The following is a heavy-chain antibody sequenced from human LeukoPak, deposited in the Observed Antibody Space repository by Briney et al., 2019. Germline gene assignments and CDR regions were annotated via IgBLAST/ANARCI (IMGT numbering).Heavy chain of an antibody. CDR3: ARTTVVNDYYYYYMDV. J-gene: IGHJ6*03. Sequence: SETLSLTCAVFGGSFSGYYWNWIRQPPGKGLEWIGQINPSRNTNYNPSLKSRVTISVDTSKKQFSLKLSSVTAADTAVYYCARTTVVNDYYYYYMDVWGKGTTVTISS. CDR2: INPSRNT. V-gene: IGHV4-34*01. CDR1: GGSFSGYY. D-gene: IGHD4-23*01.